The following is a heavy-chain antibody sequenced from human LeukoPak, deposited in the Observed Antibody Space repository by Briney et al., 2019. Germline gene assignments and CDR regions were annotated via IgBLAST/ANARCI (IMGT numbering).Heavy chain of an antibody. CDR3: ARDLPIFGVVFDAFDI. CDR2: ITTSSTII. D-gene: IGHD3-3*01. V-gene: IGHV3-48*01. J-gene: IGHJ3*02. Sequence: GGSLRLSCAGSGFTFSTYSIHWVRQAPGKGLEWISYITTSSTIIYYADSVKGRFTISRDNAKNSLFLQMNSLRAEDTAVYYCARDLPIFGVVFDAFDIWGQGTMVTVSS. CDR1: GFTFSTYS.